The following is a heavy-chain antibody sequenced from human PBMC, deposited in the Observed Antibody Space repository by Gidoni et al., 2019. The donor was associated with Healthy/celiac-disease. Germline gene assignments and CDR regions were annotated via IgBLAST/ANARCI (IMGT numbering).Heavy chain of an antibody. Sequence: QVQLVQSGAEVKKPGASVKVSCKASGYTFTGYYMHWVRQAPGQGLEWMGWINPNRGGTNYAQKFQGRVTMTRDTSISTAYMELSRLRSDDTAVYYCARLGGFPDPLDAFDIWGQGTMVTVSS. J-gene: IGHJ3*02. CDR1: GYTFTGYY. CDR3: ARLGGFPDPLDAFDI. CDR2: INPNRGGT. D-gene: IGHD3-16*01. V-gene: IGHV1-2*02.